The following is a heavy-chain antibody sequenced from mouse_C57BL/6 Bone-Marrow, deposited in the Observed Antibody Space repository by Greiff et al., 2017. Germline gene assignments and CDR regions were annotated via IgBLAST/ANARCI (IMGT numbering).Heavy chain of an antibody. CDR2: INPSTGGT. Sequence: VQLQQSGPELVKPGASVKISCKASGYSFTGYYMNWVKQSPETSLEWIGEINPSTGGTTYNQKFKAKATVTVDKSSSAAYMQLKSLTSEDSAVYYCARSGTAQATSWFAYWGQGTLVTVSA. CDR1: GYSFTGYY. D-gene: IGHD3-2*02. CDR3: ARSGTAQATSWFAY. J-gene: IGHJ3*01. V-gene: IGHV1-42*01.